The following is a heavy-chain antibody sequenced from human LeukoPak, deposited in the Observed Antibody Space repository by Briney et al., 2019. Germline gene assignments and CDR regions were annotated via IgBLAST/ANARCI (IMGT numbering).Heavy chain of an antibody. J-gene: IGHJ4*02. CDR3: VRSLDY. CDR1: GFPFSSYA. Sequence: GGSLRLSCAASGFPFSSYAMNWVRQAPGKGLEWVSVIAGSDGFTQYADSVKGRFTISRDNSKNTVYLQMNRQRVEDTALYYCVRSLDYWGQGTLVTVSS. CDR2: IAGSDGFT. V-gene: IGHV3-23*01.